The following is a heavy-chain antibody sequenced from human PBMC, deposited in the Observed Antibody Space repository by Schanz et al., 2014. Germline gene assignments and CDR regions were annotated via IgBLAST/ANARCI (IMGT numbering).Heavy chain of an antibody. D-gene: IGHD6-6*01. J-gene: IGHJ5*02. Sequence: EVQLVQSGGGLVQPGGSLRLSCAASGFTFSRYWMQWVRQAPGKGLVWVSRIYMDGSGRDYGDSVKGRFTVSRDNAKNSLYLEMNSLRAGDTAFYHCARGSSASLSRVWFDLWGQGTLVTVSS. CDR2: IYMDGSGR. CDR3: ARGSSASLSRVWFDL. V-gene: IGHV3-74*01. CDR1: GFTFSRYW.